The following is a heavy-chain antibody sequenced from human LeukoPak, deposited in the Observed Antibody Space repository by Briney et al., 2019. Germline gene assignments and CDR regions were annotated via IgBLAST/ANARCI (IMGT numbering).Heavy chain of an antibody. V-gene: IGHV3-33*01. CDR3: TRYNNDHFDY. CDR2: IAYVGSRA. CDR1: GFTFGGYG. Sequence: GGSLRLSCAGSGFTFGGYGMHWFRQIPGKGLEWVAVIAYVGSRAFYADSVKGRFTISRDNSKNTMSVQMDDLRAEDTAVYYCTRYNNDHFDYWGQGTLVTVSS. J-gene: IGHJ4*02. D-gene: IGHD1-14*01.